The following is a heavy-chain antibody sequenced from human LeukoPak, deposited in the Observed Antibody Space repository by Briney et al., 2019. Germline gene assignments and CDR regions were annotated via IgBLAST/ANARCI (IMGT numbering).Heavy chain of an antibody. D-gene: IGHD5-24*01. J-gene: IGHJ4*02. CDR2: ISYDGSNK. CDR3: AAHGMATFPKQNDY. CDR1: GFTFSSYA. V-gene: IGHV3-30*04. Sequence: GRSLRLSCAASGFTFSSYAMHWVRQAPGRGLEWVAVISYDGSNKYYADSVKGRFTISRDNSKNTLYLQMNSLRAEDTAVYYCAAHGMATFPKQNDYWGQGTLVTVSS.